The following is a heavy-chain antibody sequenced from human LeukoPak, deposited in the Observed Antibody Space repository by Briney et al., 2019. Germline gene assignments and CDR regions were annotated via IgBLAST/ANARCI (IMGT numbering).Heavy chain of an antibody. CDR2: FDPEDGET. Sequence: ASVKVSCKISGYTLTELSMHWVRQAPGKGLEWMGGFDPEDGETIYAQKFQGRVTMTEDTSTDTAYMELSSLRSEDTAVYFCATNTIFGVVINAQFWFDPWGQGTLVTVSS. CDR1: GYTLTELS. V-gene: IGHV1-24*01. D-gene: IGHD3-3*01. J-gene: IGHJ5*02. CDR3: ATNTIFGVVINAQFWFDP.